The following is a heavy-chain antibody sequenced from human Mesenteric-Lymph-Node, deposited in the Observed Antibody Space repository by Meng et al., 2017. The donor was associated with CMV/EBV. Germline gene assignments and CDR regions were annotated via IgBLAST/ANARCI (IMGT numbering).Heavy chain of an antibody. J-gene: IGHJ5*02. Sequence: QVSCKGSGYIFTNYWTAWVRQMPGKGLEWMGIIFPGDSDTRYSPSFQGHVTISVDKSITTAYLQWSSLKASDTAMYYCSRHKKAPYCTSTSCFETFGWFDPWGQGTLVTVSS. CDR2: IFPGDSDT. CDR3: SRHKKAPYCTSTSCFETFGWFDP. CDR1: GYIFTNYW. D-gene: IGHD2-2*01. V-gene: IGHV5-51*01.